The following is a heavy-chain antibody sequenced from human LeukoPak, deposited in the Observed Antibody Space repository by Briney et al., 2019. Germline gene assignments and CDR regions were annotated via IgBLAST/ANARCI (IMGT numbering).Heavy chain of an antibody. CDR2: INPNSGGT. CDR1: GYTFTGYY. J-gene: IGHJ4*02. D-gene: IGHD2-21*01. V-gene: IGHV1-2*02. Sequence: ASVKVSCKASGYTFTGYYMHWVRQAPGQGLEWMGWINPNSGGTNYAQKFQGRVTMTRDTSISTAYMELSRLRSDDTAVYYCATDPINSNENCTNGVWPRGGDCYSDYWGQGTLVTVSS. CDR3: ATDPINSNENCTNGVWPRGGDCYSDY.